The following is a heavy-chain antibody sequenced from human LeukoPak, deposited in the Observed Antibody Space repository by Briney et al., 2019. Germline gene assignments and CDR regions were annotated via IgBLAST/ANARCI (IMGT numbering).Heavy chain of an antibody. J-gene: IGHJ4*02. CDR2: ISYDGSNK. CDR3: AKDPPYSGGWYYFDY. D-gene: IGHD6-19*01. V-gene: IGHV3-30*18. CDR1: GFTFSSYG. Sequence: GRSLRLSCAASGFTFSSYGMHWVRQAPGKGLEWVAVISYDGSNKYYADSVKGRFTISRDNSKNTLYLQMNSLRAEDTAVYYCAKDPPYSGGWYYFDYWGQGTLVTVSS.